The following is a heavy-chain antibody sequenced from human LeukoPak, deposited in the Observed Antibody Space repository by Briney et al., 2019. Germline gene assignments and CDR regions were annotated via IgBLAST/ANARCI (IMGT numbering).Heavy chain of an antibody. CDR1: GGSISSGDYY. V-gene: IGHV4-30-4*01. CDR3: ARVGDYYDSSGYYLFDY. J-gene: IGHJ4*02. CDR2: IYYSGST. D-gene: IGHD3-22*01. Sequence: SQTLSLTCTVSGGSISSGDYYWSWIRQPPGKGLGWIGYIYYSGSTYYNPSLKSRVTISVDTSKNQFSLKLSSVTAADTAVYYCARVGDYYDSSGYYLFDYWGQGTLVTVSS.